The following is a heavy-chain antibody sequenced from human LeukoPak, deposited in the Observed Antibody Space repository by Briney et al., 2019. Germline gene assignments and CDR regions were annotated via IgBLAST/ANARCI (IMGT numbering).Heavy chain of an antibody. CDR2: IYYSGST. Sequence: SETLSLTCTVSGGSIRSYYWSWIRQPPGKGLEWIAYIYYSGSTNYNPSLKSRVTISVDTSKNQFSLKLSSVTAADTAVYYCAKVYYSNSYDYWYFDLWGRGTLVTVSS. V-gene: IGHV4-59*01. D-gene: IGHD6-13*01. J-gene: IGHJ2*01. CDR1: GGSIRSYY. CDR3: AKVYYSNSYDYWYFDL.